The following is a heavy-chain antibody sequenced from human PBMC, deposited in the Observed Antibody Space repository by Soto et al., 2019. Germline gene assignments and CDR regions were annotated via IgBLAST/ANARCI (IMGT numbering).Heavy chain of an antibody. CDR3: ARVDRYYYYYGMDV. Sequence: SETLSLTCTVSGGSISSGDYYWSWIRQPPGKGLEWIGYIYYSGSTYYNPSLKSRVTISVDTSKNQFSLKLSSVTAADTAVYYCARVDRYYYYYGMDVWGQGTTVTVSS. CDR1: GGSISSGDYY. V-gene: IGHV4-30-4*01. J-gene: IGHJ6*02. CDR2: IYYSGST.